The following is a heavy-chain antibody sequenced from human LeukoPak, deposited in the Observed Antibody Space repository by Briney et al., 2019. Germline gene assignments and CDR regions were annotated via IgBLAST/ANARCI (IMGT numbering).Heavy chain of an antibody. D-gene: IGHD4-23*01. CDR2: IIPILGIA. J-gene: IGHJ4*02. Sequence: ASVKVSCKASGGTFSSYAISWVRQAPGQGLEWMGRIIPILGIANYAQKFQGRVTITADKSTSTAYMELSSLRSEDTAVYYCARVSSNSRGDYFDYWGQGTLVTVSS. V-gene: IGHV1-69*04. CDR1: GGTFSSYA. CDR3: ARVSSNSRGDYFDY.